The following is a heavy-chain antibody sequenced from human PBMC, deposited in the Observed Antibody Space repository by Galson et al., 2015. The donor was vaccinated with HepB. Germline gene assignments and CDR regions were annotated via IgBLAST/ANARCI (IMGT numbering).Heavy chain of an antibody. D-gene: IGHD1-26*01. CDR3: ARSSGSYFYYFDY. CDR1: GGSISSYY. J-gene: IGHJ4*02. Sequence: SETLSLTCTVSGGSISSYYWSWIRQPPGKGLEWIGYIYYSGSTNYNPSLKSRVTISVDTSKNQFSLKLSSVTAADTAVYYCARSSGSYFYYFDYWGQGTLVTVSP. V-gene: IGHV4-59*01. CDR2: IYYSGST.